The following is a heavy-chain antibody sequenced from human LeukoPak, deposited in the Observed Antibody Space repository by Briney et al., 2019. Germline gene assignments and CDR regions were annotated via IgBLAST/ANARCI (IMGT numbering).Heavy chain of an antibody. J-gene: IGHJ4*02. CDR2: ISSSSSYI. CDR3: AEDSRRAGMFDY. Sequence: GGSLRLSCAASGFTFSSYSMNWVRQAPGKGLEWVSSISSSSSYIYYADSVKGRFTISRDNSKNTLYLQMNSLRAEDTAVYYCAEDSRRAGMFDYWGQGTLVTVSS. V-gene: IGHV3-21*04. CDR1: GFTFSSYS. D-gene: IGHD6-13*01.